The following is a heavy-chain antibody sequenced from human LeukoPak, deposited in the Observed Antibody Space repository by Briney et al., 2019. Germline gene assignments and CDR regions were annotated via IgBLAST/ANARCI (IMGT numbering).Heavy chain of an antibody. V-gene: IGHV4-34*01. Sequence: PSETLSLTCAVYGGSFSGYYWSWIRQPPGKGLGWMGEINHSGSTNYNPSLKSRVTISVDTSKNQFSLKLSSVTAADTAVYYCARGSDIVVVPPAIHSANFDYWGQGTLVTVSS. D-gene: IGHD2-2*01. CDR1: GGSFSGYY. CDR3: ARGSDIVVVPPAIHSANFDY. CDR2: INHSGST. J-gene: IGHJ4*02.